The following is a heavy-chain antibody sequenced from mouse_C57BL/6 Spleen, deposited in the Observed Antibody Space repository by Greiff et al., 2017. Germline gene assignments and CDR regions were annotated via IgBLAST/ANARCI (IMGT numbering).Heavy chain of an antibody. CDR1: GFTFTDYY. CDR2: IRNKANGSTT. V-gene: IGHV7-3*01. Sequence: EVNVVESGGGLVQPGGSLSLSCAASGFTFTDYYMSWVRQPPGKALEWLGFIRNKANGSTTEYSASVKGRLTISRDNSQSILYLQMNALRTEDNATDYCSSRDSRSYPWFDYWGQGTPVTVSA. J-gene: IGHJ3*01. D-gene: IGHD1-1*01. CDR3: SSRDSRSYPWFDY.